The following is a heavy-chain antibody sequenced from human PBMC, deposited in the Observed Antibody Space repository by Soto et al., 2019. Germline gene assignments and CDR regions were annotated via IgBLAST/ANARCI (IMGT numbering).Heavy chain of an antibody. CDR2: VYWDDDI. Sequence: QVKLKESGPTLVKPTQILTLTCTFSGFSLSTRGVGVGWIRQPPGKALEWLALVYWDDDIWYRPSLKSRLTITKVTSKNQVVLTMTNMDPVDTATYYCAHRPYGYKYYFNYWGQGTLVTVSS. J-gene: IGHJ4*02. CDR1: GFSLSTRGVG. V-gene: IGHV2-5*02. D-gene: IGHD5-18*01. CDR3: AHRPYGYKYYFNY.